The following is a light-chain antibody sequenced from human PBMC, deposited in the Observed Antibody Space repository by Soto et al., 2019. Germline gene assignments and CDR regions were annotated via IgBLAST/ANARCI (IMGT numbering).Light chain of an antibody. V-gene: IGKV3-11*01. J-gene: IGKJ2*01. CDR1: QSVGSY. CDR3: QQRDKWPRT. CDR2: GAS. Sequence: DIVLTQSPATLSLSPGERATLSCRASQSVGSYLAWFQHKPGQAPRLLIYGASNRATDIPSRFSGRWSGTDFTLPLRSPESCYFASYYCQQRDKWPRTFGQGTKLEIK.